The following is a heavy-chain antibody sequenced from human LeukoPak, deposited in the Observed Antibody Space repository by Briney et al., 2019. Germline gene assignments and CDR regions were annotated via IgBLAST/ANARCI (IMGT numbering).Heavy chain of an antibody. D-gene: IGHD5-24*01. CDR1: GYSFTSYW. V-gene: IGHV5-51*01. Sequence: GESLKISCKGSGYSFTSYWVGWVRQMPGKGLEWMGIIYPGDSDTRYSPSFQGQVTISADKSISTAYLQWSSLKASDTALYYCARRGIDGYNEIDYWGQGTLVTVSS. CDR3: ARRGIDGYNEIDY. CDR2: IYPGDSDT. J-gene: IGHJ4*02.